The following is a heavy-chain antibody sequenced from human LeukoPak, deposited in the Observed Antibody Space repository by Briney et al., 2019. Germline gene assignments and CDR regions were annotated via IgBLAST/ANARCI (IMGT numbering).Heavy chain of an antibody. CDR2: IYYSGST. CDR3: ARQERYCSNGVCLKHFDY. Sequence: PSETLSLTCTVSGASIRSSIYYWGWIRQPPGKGLEWIGSIYYSGSTYYNPSLKSRVTISVDTSKNQFSLKLSSVTAADTAVYYCARQERYCSNGVCLKHFDYWGQGTLVTVSS. V-gene: IGHV4-39*01. CDR1: GASIRSSIYY. J-gene: IGHJ4*02. D-gene: IGHD2-8*01.